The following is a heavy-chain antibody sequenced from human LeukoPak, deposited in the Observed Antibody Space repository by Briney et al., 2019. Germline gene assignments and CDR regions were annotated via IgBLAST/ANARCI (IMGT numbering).Heavy chain of an antibody. CDR1: GFGVSVHH. CDR3: ARERDYDTYFDY. CDR2: RQPGNVS. Sequence: GGSLRLSCAVSGFGVSVHHMARVRQAPGKGLEWVSVRQPGNVSYYADSVKGRFTTSTDNSKNILYLQIKDLRAEDTALYYCARERDYDTYFDYWGQGTLVIVSS. J-gene: IGHJ4*02. V-gene: IGHV3-53*01. D-gene: IGHD3-22*01.